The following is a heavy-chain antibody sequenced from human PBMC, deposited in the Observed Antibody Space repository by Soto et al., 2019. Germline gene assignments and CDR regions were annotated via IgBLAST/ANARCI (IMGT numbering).Heavy chain of an antibody. CDR2: VYYSRST. CDR3: AGLTYSNDDSSGRYNWFDP. J-gene: IGHJ5*02. V-gene: IGHV4-59*01. D-gene: IGHD3-22*01. Sequence: PSETLSLTCTVSGGSISGYYWNWIRQPPGKGLEWIGYVYYSRSTNYNPSLKSRVSISIDTSKNQFSLKLNSVTAADTAVYYCAGLTYSNDDSSGRYNWFDPWGQGTLVTVSS. CDR1: GGSISGYY.